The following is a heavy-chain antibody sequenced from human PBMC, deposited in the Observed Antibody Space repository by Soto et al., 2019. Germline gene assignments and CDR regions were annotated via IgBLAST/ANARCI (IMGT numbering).Heavy chain of an antibody. CDR1: GFTFSSYG. CDR3: AKQYGSGTFYYYGMDV. D-gene: IGHD3-10*01. CDR2: ISYDGSNK. Sequence: QVQLVESGGGVVQPGRSPRLSCAASGFTFSSYGMHWVRQAPGKGLEWVAVISYDGSNKYYADSVKGRFTISRDNSKNTLYLQMNSLRAEDTAVYYCAKQYGSGTFYYYGMDVWGQGTTVTVSS. V-gene: IGHV3-30*18. J-gene: IGHJ6*02.